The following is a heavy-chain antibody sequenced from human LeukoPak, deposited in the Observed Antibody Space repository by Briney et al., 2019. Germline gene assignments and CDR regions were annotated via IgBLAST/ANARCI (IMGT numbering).Heavy chain of an antibody. V-gene: IGHV1-46*01. CDR3: ARGDGSGSMDFDY. Sequence: ASVKVSCKASGYAFSGSYLHWVRQAPGQGLEWMGIINPSGGSTSYAQKLQGRVTMTTDTSTSTAYMELRSLRSDDTAVYYCARGDGSGSMDFDYWGQGTLVTVSS. CDR1: GYAFSGSY. D-gene: IGHD3-10*01. CDR2: INPSGGST. J-gene: IGHJ4*02.